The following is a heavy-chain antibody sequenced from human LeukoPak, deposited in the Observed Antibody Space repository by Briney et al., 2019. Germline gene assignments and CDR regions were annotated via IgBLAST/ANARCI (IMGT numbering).Heavy chain of an antibody. V-gene: IGHV1-69*06. J-gene: IGHJ6*03. CDR2: IIPIFGTA. CDR3: ARVPEVYYYYMDV. Sequence: SVKVSCKASGGTFSSYAISWVRQAPGQGLEWMGGIIPIFGTANYAQKFQGRVTITADKSTSTAYMELSSLRSEDTAVYYCARVPEVYYYYMDVWGKGTTVTVSS. CDR1: GGTFSSYA.